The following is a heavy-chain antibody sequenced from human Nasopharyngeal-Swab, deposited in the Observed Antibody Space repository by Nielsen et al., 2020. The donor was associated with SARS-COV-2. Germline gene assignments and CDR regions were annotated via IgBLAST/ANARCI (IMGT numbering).Heavy chain of an antibody. CDR1: GFVFSSVW. D-gene: IGHD6-19*01. CDR2: IKRKADGGTV. Sequence: GESLKISCAASGFVFSSVWMSWVRQAPGKGLEWVGRIKRKADGGTVVYATAVRGRFSISRDDSRNTLFLQMNRLKTEDTAVYYCTTLHRTGWFWGQGTLVTVSS. CDR3: TTLHRTGWF. V-gene: IGHV3-15*01. J-gene: IGHJ4*02.